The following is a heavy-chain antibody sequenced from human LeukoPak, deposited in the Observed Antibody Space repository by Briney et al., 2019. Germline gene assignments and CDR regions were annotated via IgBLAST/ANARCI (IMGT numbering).Heavy chain of an antibody. CDR3: AKRPGIAAAGSNAEYFQH. V-gene: IGHV3-23*01. J-gene: IGHJ1*01. D-gene: IGHD6-13*01. Sequence: GGSLRLSCAASGFTFSSYSMNWVRQAPGKGLEWVSAISGSGGSTYYADSVKGRFTISRDNSKNTLYLQMNSLRAEDTAVYYCAKRPGIAAAGSNAEYFQHWGQGTLVTVSS. CDR1: GFTFSSYS. CDR2: ISGSGGST.